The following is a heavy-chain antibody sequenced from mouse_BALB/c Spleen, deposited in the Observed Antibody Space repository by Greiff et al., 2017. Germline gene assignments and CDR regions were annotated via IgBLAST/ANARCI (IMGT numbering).Heavy chain of an antibody. J-gene: IGHJ4*01. D-gene: IGHD2-10*01. Sequence: EVKLVESGPSLVKPSQTLSLTCSVTGDSITSGYWNWIRKFPGNKLEYMGYISYSGSTYYNPSLKSRISITRDTSKNQYYLQLNSVTTEDTATYYCARSYYGNYGAYYAMDYWGQGTSVTVSS. CDR3: ARSYYGNYGAYYAMDY. CDR1: GDSITSGY. V-gene: IGHV3-8*02. CDR2: ISYSGST.